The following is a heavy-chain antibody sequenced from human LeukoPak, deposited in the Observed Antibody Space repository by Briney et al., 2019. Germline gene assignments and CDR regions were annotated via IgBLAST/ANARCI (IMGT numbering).Heavy chain of an antibody. D-gene: IGHD2-2*01. Sequence: SETLSLTCAVHGGSFSGYYWSWIRQPPGKGLEWIGEINHSGSTNYNPSLKSRVTISVDTSKNQFSLKLSSVTAADTAVYYCASSDFNDCSSTSCYYYYYYMDVWGKGTTVTVSS. CDR1: GGSFSGYY. V-gene: IGHV4-34*01. CDR2: INHSGST. CDR3: ASSDFNDCSSTSCYYYYYYMDV. J-gene: IGHJ6*03.